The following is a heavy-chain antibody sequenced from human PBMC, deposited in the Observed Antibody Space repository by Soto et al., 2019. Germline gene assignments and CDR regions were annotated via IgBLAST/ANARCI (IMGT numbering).Heavy chain of an antibody. CDR3: VRVEMYAGEFTPNFDP. CDR1: GDSLRSSYHY. Sequence: PSETLSLTCTVSGDSLRSSYHYWGWIRQLPGKGLEWIGSIYYTGNTYYNPSLKSRVSISVDMATNEISLRLRAESIADTAVYYCVRVEMYAGEFTPNFDPWGQGALVTVPS. V-gene: IGHV4-39*01. CDR2: IYYTGNT. J-gene: IGHJ5*02. D-gene: IGHD2-8*01.